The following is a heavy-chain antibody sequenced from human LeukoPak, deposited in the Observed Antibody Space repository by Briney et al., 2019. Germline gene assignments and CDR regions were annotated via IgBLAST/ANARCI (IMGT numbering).Heavy chain of an antibody. CDR1: GFTFSSYT. CDR3: ARGAAVIHVDY. J-gene: IGHJ4*02. D-gene: IGHD2-21*01. Sequence: PGGSLRLSCAASGFTFSSYTMNWVRQAPGKGLEWVSAISSSSGYIYYADSVKGRFTISRDNAKNSLYLQMNSLRAEDTAVYYCARGAAVIHVDYWGQGTLVTVSS. CDR2: ISSSSGYI. V-gene: IGHV3-21*01.